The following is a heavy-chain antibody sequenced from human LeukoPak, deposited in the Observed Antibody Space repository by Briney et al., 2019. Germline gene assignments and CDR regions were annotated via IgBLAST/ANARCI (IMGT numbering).Heavy chain of an antibody. CDR1: GGSISTYY. Sequence: SQTLSLTCTVSGGSISTYYWSWIRQPPGKGPEWIGYVTNSGTTNYNPSLKSRVTISVDTSKDQFSLRLQSVTAADTAVYYCARHPAVVSWFDLWGQGNLVIVSS. CDR2: VTNSGTT. D-gene: IGHD2-15*01. J-gene: IGHJ5*02. V-gene: IGHV4-59*08. CDR3: ARHPAVVSWFDL.